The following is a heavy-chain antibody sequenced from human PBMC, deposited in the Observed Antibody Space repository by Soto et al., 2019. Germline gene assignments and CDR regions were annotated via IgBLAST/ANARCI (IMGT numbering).Heavy chain of an antibody. CDR3: ARGMEYCTNGVCYGGFDY. CDR2: TYYSSKWYN. CDR1: GDSVSSNSAA. J-gene: IGHJ4*02. V-gene: IGHV6-1*01. D-gene: IGHD2-8*01. Sequence: SQTLSLTCAISGDSVSSNSAAWNWIRQSPSRGLEWVGRTYYSSKWYNDYAVSVTSRITINPDTSKKQFSLQLNSVTPEDTAVYYCARGMEYCTNGVCYGGFDYWGQGTLVTVSS.